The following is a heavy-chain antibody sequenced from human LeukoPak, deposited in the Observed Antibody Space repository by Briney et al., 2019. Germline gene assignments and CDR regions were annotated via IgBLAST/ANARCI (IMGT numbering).Heavy chain of an antibody. CDR2: IYQSGNT. CDR1: GGSISSSNYY. Sequence: SETLSLTCTVSGGSISSSNYYWGWIRQPPGKGLEWIGSIYQSGNTYYNPSLKSRVTIFVDTAKNQFSLRLNSVTAADTAVYYCARGRRITIFGVVINYNWFDPWGQGTLVTVSS. D-gene: IGHD3-3*01. CDR3: ARGRRITIFGVVINYNWFDP. V-gene: IGHV4-39*01. J-gene: IGHJ5*02.